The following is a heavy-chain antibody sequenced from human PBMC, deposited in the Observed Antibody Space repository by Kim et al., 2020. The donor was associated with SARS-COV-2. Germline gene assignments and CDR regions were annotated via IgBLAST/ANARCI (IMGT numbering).Heavy chain of an antibody. Sequence: GGSLRLSCEASGFTFSHYWMHWVRQAPGKGLVWVSRINPDGSSTSYADSVMGRFTFSRDNAKNTLYLQMNSLRAEDTAVYYCTRDSYSTSRDIYYGMDVWGQGTTVTVSS. J-gene: IGHJ6*02. CDR3: TRDSYSTSRDIYYGMDV. CDR1: GFTFSHYW. D-gene: IGHD6-13*01. CDR2: INPDGSST. V-gene: IGHV3-74*01.